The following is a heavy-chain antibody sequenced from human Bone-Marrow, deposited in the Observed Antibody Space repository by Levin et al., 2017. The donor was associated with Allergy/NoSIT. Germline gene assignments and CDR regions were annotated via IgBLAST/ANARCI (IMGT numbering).Heavy chain of an antibody. Sequence: GGSLRLSCAASGFTISDYYMSWIRQAPGKGLEWVSYIRSSSSYTNHADFVEGRFSISRDNAKNSLFLQMNSLRAEDTAVYYCARESGQLGYYNYYGMDVWGQGTTVTVSS. D-gene: IGHD6-13*01. J-gene: IGHJ6*02. V-gene: IGHV3-11*05. CDR2: IRSSSSYT. CDR1: GFTISDYY. CDR3: ARESGQLGYYNYYGMDV.